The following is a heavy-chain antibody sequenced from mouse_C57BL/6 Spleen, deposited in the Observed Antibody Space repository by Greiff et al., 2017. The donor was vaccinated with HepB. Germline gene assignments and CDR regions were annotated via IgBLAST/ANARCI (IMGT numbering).Heavy chain of an antibody. Sequence: VKLMESGAELVKPGASVKISCKASGYAFSSYWMNWVKQRPGKGLEWIGQIYPGDGDTNYNGKFKGKATLTADKSSSTAYMQLSSLTSEDSAVYFCARDGNYPYYYAMDYWGQGTSVTVSS. CDR1: GYAFSSYW. CDR2: IYPGDGDT. V-gene: IGHV1-80*01. D-gene: IGHD2-1*01. CDR3: ARDGNYPYYYAMDY. J-gene: IGHJ4*01.